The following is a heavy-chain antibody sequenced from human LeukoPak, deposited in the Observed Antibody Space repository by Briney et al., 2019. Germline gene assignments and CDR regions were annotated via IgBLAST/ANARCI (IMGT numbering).Heavy chain of an antibody. CDR3: VRAYGQLEY. CDR2: IKQDGSEK. V-gene: IGHV3-7*03. CDR1: GFTFSNYW. D-gene: IGHD1-1*01. J-gene: IGHJ4*02. Sequence: PGGSLRLTCAASGFTFSNYWMSWVRQAPGKGLEWVANIKQDGSEKYYVDSVKGRFTISRDNAKNSLYLEMNSLRAEDTAVYYCVRAYGQLEYWGQGTLVTVSS.